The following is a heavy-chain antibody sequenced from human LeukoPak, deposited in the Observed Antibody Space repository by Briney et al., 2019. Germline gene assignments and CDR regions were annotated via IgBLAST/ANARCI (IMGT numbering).Heavy chain of an antibody. Sequence: GGSLRISCAASGFNFDAYAMSWVRRAPGKGLEWVSGISKSGRTTFYTDSVKGRFTISRDNSKNTLHLQMNRLRAEDTALYYCAKDHDNTDYYYYFDSWGQGTLVTVSS. CDR1: GFNFDAYA. CDR3: AKDHDNTDYYYYFDS. CDR2: ISKSGRTT. J-gene: IGHJ4*02. D-gene: IGHD2-21*01. V-gene: IGHV3-23*01.